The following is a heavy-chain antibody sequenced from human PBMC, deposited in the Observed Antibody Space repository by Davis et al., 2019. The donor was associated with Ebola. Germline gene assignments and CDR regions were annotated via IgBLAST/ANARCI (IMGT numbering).Heavy chain of an antibody. Sequence: PGGSLRLSCAASGFTFSSYAMHWVRQAPGKGLEWVAVISYDGSNKYYADSVKGRFTISRDNSKNTLYLQMNSLRAEDTAVYYCRVVPEDIDYWGQGTLVTVSS. CDR2: ISYDGSNK. J-gene: IGHJ4*02. CDR1: GFTFSSYA. D-gene: IGHD2-2*01. CDR3: RVVPEDIDY. V-gene: IGHV3-30-3*01.